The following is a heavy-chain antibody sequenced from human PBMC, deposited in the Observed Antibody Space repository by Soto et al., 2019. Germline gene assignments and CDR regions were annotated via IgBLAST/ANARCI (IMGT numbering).Heavy chain of an antibody. V-gene: IGHV3-7*03. CDR2: IKQDGSQK. Sequence: XGSLRLSCASSVFSFSSYLMNCVRHSPGKGLEWVANIKQDGSQKYYVDSVKGRFTISRDNAKNSLYLQMNSLRAEDTAIYYCARSNYDFWSGGSLDILGQRTMVNVSS. J-gene: IGHJ3*02. D-gene: IGHD3-3*01. CDR3: ARSNYDFWSGGSLDI. CDR1: VFSFSSYL.